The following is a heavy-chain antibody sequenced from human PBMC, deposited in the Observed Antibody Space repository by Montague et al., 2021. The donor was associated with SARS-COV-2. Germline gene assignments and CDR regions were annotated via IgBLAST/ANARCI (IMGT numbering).Heavy chain of an antibody. Sequence: SETLSLTCTVSGDSISDYYWSWIRQPPGMGLEWIGYIFRSGATNYNPPLKSRVIISLDTSKNQFSLRLSSVTAADTAIYYCARTSRCSGYFYGVDVWGQGTTVTVSS. J-gene: IGHJ6*02. CDR1: GDSISDYY. CDR2: IFRSGAT. D-gene: IGHD2-21*01. CDR3: ARTSRCSGYFYGVDV. V-gene: IGHV4-59*01.